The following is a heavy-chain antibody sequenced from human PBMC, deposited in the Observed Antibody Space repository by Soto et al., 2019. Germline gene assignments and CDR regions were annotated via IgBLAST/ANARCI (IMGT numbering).Heavy chain of an antibody. D-gene: IGHD5-18*01. CDR2: ISYDGSSK. V-gene: IGHV3-30-3*01. CDR3: AGVDTAMVPIYYGMDV. Sequence: GGSLRISCAASGFTVSSYAMHWVRQAPGKGLEWVAVISYDGSSKYYADSVKGRFTISRDNSKNTLYLQMNSLRAEDTAVYYCAGVDTAMVPIYYGMDVWGQGTTVTVSS. J-gene: IGHJ6*02. CDR1: GFTVSSYA.